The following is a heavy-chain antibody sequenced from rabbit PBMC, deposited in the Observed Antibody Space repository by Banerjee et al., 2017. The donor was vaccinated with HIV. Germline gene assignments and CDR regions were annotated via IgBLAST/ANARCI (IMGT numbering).Heavy chain of an antibody. J-gene: IGHJ4*01. CDR2: IAAGSSSIT. CDR1: GIDFSSYG. D-gene: IGHD4-1*01. CDR3: ARDLAGVTGWNFGL. V-gene: IGHV1S45*01. Sequence: QEQLVESGGGLVTLGGSLKLSCKASGIDFSSYGISWVRQAPGKGLEWIACIAAGSSSITYYATWAKGRFTISKTSSTTVTLQMTSLTAADTATYFCARDLAGVTGWNFGLWGPGTLVTVS.